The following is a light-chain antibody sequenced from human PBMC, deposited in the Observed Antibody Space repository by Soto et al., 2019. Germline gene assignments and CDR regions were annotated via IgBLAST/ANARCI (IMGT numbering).Light chain of an antibody. CDR1: TSNIGDNA. V-gene: IGLV1-44*01. CDR3: ATWDDSLTGVI. J-gene: IGLJ2*01. Sequence: QTVVTQTPSASGTPGQRVTISCSGTTSNIGDNAVNWYQQLPGTAPKLLIHTINRRPSGVPDRFSGSKSGTSASLAISGLQSEDEADYYCATWDDSLTGVIFAGGTKLTV. CDR2: TIN.